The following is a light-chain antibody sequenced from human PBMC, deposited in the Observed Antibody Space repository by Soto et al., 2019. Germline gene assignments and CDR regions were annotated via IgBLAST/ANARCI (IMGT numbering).Light chain of an antibody. J-gene: IGKJ1*01. CDR2: GAY. CDR1: QSVNSD. V-gene: IGKV3-15*01. CDR3: QQYNDWPRT. Sequence: DIVLTQSPVTLSASPGESATLSCRASQSVNSDLAWYQQKPGQAPTLLIYGAYIRAVGIPARFSGSGSGAEFTLTSRSLQSEDFALYFCQQYNDWPRTFGQGTKVEIK.